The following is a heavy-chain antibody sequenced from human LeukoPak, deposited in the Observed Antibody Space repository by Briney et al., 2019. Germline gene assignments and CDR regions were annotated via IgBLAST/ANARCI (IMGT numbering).Heavy chain of an antibody. V-gene: IGHV1-8*01. CDR2: MNPNSGNT. D-gene: IGHD2-15*01. J-gene: IGHJ4*02. CDR3: ARVGYCSGGSCYFYFDY. Sequence: ASVKVSCKASGYTFTSYDINWVRQATGQGLEWMGWMNPNSGNTAYTQKFQGRVTMTRNTSINTAYMELSSLRSEDTAVYYCARVGYCSGGSCYFYFDYWGQGTLVTVSS. CDR1: GYTFTSYD.